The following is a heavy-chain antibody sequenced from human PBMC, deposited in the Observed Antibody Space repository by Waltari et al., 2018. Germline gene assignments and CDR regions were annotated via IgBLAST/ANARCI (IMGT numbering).Heavy chain of an antibody. CDR2: INAGNGNT. J-gene: IGHJ4*02. V-gene: IGHV1-3*01. CDR3: AREAPYLDY. CDR1: GYTFTSNA. Sequence: QVQLVQSGADVKKPGASVKVSCKASGYTFTSNAMHWVRQAPGQRLEWMGWINAGNGNTKYSQKCQGRVTITRDTAASTAYMELSSLRSEDTAVYYCAREAPYLDYWGQGTLVTVSS.